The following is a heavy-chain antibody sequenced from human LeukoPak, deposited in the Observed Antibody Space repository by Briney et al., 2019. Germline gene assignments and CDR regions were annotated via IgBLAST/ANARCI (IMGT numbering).Heavy chain of an antibody. V-gene: IGHV3-9*01. CDR1: GFTFSSYS. CDR3: AKGVRITMVRGAFDI. D-gene: IGHD3-10*01. CDR2: ISWNSGSI. J-gene: IGHJ3*02. Sequence: GGSLRLSCAASGFTFSSYSMNWVRQAPGKGLEWVSGISWNSGSIGYADSVKGRFTISRDNAKNSLYLQMNSLRAEDTALYYCAKGVRITMVRGAFDIWGQGTMVTVSS.